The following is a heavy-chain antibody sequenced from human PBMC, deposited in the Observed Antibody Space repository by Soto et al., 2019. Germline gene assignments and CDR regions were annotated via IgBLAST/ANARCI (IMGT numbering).Heavy chain of an antibody. CDR1: GFTFSSYA. V-gene: IGHV3-23*01. Sequence: EVQLLESGGGLVQPGGSLRLSCAASGFTFSSYAMSWVRQAPGKGLEWVSAISGSGGSTYYADSVKGRFTISRDNSKKALYLQMNSLRAGATAGDYCAYSSTPFDYCGQGTLVTVPS. CDR2: ISGSGGST. CDR3: AYSSTPFDY. D-gene: IGHD6-13*01. J-gene: IGHJ4*02.